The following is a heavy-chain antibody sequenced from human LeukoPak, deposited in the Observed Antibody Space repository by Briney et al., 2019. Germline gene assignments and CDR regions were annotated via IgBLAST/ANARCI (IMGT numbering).Heavy chain of an antibody. V-gene: IGHV4-59*01. CDR3: ARVWSGYYYYMDV. Sequence: SETLSLTSTVSGGSISSYYWSWIRQPPGKGLEWIGYIYYSGSTNYNPSLKSRVTISVDTSRNQFSLKLGSVTAADTAVYYCARVWSGYYYYMDVWGKGTTVTVSS. CDR1: GGSISSYY. J-gene: IGHJ6*03. CDR2: IYYSGST. D-gene: IGHD3-3*01.